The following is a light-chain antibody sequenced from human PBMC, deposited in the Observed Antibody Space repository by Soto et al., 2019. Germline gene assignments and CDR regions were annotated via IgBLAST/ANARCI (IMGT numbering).Light chain of an antibody. V-gene: IGLV1-51*02. CDR1: SSNIGSND. Sequence: QSVLTQPPSVSAAPGQKVTISCSGNSSNIGSNDVSWYQQLPGKAPKLLIYENSQRPSGIPDRFSGSKSGTSATLGITGLQTGDEADYYCGTWDSSLSALFGTGTKVNVL. CDR2: ENS. CDR3: GTWDSSLSAL. J-gene: IGLJ1*01.